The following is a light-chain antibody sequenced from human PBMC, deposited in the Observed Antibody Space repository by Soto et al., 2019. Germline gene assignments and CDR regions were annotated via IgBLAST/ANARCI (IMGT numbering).Light chain of an antibody. CDR3: QQYGSATIT. CDR1: QSVSSN. CDR2: GAS. J-gene: IGKJ5*01. Sequence: EIVLTQSPATLSLSAGERATLSCRASQSVSSNLAWYQQKPGQAPRLLIYGASTRATGILARFSGSGSGTEFTLTISSLEPEDFALYHCQQYGSATITFGQGTRLEIK. V-gene: IGKV3-20*01.